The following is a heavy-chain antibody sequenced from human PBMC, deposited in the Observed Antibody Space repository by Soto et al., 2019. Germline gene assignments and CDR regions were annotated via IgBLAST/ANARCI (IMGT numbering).Heavy chain of an antibody. V-gene: IGHV3-66*01. Sequence: EVQLVESGGGLVQPGGSLRLSCAASGFTVSSNYMSWVRQAPGKGLEWVSVIYSGGSTYYADSVKGRFTISRDNSKNTLYLQMNSLRAEDTAVYYFARDLRPYYFEYWGQGTLVTVSS. D-gene: IGHD4-17*01. CDR3: ARDLRPYYFEY. CDR2: IYSGGST. CDR1: GFTVSSNY. J-gene: IGHJ4*02.